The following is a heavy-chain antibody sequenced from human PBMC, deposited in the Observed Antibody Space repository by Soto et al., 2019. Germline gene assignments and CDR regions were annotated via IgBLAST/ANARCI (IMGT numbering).Heavy chain of an antibody. J-gene: IGHJ5*02. CDR1: GGSISSDGSY. Sequence: PSETLSLTCTVSGGSISSDGSYWSWIRQHPGKGLEWIGCLFYSGSTYYNPSLKSRVTISVDTSKNQFSLKLSSVTAADTAVYYCARGLAAAGLFGFGPWGQGTLVPVSS. V-gene: IGHV4-31*03. D-gene: IGHD6-13*01. CDR2: LFYSGST. CDR3: ARGLAAAGLFGFGP.